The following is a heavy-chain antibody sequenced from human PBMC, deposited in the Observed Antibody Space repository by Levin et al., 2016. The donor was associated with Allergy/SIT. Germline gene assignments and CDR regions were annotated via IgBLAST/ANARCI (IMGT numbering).Heavy chain of an antibody. V-gene: IGHV3-11*01. D-gene: IGHD5-18*01. J-gene: IGHJ5*02. Sequence: WIRQPPGKGLEWVSYISSSGSTIYYADSVKGRFTISRDNAKNSLYLQMNSLRAEDTAVYYCAREIQLWINWFDPWGQGTLVTVSS. CDR3: AREIQLWINWFDP. CDR2: ISSSGSTI.